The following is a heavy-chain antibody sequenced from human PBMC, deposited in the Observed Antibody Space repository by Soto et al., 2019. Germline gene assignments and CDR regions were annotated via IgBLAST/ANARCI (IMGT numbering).Heavy chain of an antibody. Sequence: SETLSLTCTVSGGSISSGDYYWSWIRQPPGKGLEWIGYIYYSGSTYYNPSLKSRVTISVDTSKNQFSLKLSSVTAADTAVYYCAREGGLNYYDSSGYFYYWGQGTLVTVSS. CDR3: AREGGLNYYDSSGYFYY. CDR1: GGSISSGDYY. J-gene: IGHJ4*02. CDR2: IYYSGST. V-gene: IGHV4-30-4*01. D-gene: IGHD3-22*01.